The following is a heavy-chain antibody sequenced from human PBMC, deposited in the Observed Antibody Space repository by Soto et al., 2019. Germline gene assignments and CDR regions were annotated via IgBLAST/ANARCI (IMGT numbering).Heavy chain of an antibody. J-gene: IGHJ4*02. CDR2: ISSSSSSI. V-gene: IGHV3-48*02. D-gene: IGHD3-22*01. Sequence: PVGSLRLSCAASGFTFSSYSMNWVRQAPGKGLEWVSYISSSSSSIYYADSVKGRFTISRDNAKNSLYLQMNSLRDEDTAVYYCATNGSSGYYRNYWGQGALVTVSS. CDR1: GFTFSSYS. CDR3: ATNGSSGYYRNY.